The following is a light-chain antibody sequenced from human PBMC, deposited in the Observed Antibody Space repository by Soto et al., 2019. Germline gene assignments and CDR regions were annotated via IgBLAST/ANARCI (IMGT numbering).Light chain of an antibody. J-gene: IGKJ4*01. V-gene: IGKV3-15*01. CDR2: GAS. CDR1: QSVISS. CDR3: QHYNNWLGT. Sequence: EIVVTQSPALLSVSPGERVTLSCRASQSVISSIAWYQQKLGQAPRLLIYGASTRATGIPARFSGSGSGTAFFLTISSLQSEDFAMYYCQHYNNWLGTVGGGTKVDIK.